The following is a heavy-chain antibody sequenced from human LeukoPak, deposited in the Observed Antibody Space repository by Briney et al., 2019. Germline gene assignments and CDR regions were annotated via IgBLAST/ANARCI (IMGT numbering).Heavy chain of an antibody. CDR1: GGSISSSIYY. V-gene: IGHV4-39*01. D-gene: IGHD6-19*01. CDR3: ARHIREYRSGWYGFGY. J-gene: IGHJ4*02. Sequence: SETLSLTGTVSGGSISSSIYYWGWIRQPPGKGLEWIGSMYNGGSTYYNPSLKSRVTISVDMSKNQFSLKLSSVTAADTAVYYCARHIREYRSGWYGFGYWGQGTLVTVSS. CDR2: MYNGGST.